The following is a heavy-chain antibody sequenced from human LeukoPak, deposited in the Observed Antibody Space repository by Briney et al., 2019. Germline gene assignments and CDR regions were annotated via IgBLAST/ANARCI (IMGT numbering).Heavy chain of an antibody. CDR2: IYQSGTP. J-gene: IGHJ1*01. Sequence: PSETLSLTCAVSGDSINSGYYYWGWVRQPPGKRLEWIATIYQSGTPYYNPSLRGRVTIFLDTSKNQFSLSLSSLTAAPTAVSYRAKHGQYSFRPGFSPHWGRGTLVSVSS. V-gene: IGHV4-39*01. D-gene: IGHD2-15*01. CDR1: GDSINSGYYY. CDR3: AKHGQYSFRPGFSPH.